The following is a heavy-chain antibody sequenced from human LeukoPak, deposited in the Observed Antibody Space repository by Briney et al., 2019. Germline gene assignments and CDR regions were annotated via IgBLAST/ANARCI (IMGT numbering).Heavy chain of an antibody. CDR3: ARHEQQLVLGDWFDP. D-gene: IGHD6-13*01. V-gene: IGHV4-39*01. Sequence: SKTLSLTCTVSGGSISSSSFSWGWIRQSPGRGLEWIGSIYYSESTCYNPSLKSRVTISGDTSKNQFSLKLSSVTAADTAVYFCARHEQQLVLGDWFDPWGQGTLVTVSS. CDR2: IYYSEST. CDR1: GGSISSSSFS. J-gene: IGHJ5*02.